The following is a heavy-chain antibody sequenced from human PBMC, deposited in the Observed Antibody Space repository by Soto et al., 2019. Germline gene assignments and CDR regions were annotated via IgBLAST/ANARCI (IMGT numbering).Heavy chain of an antibody. Sequence: SETLSLTCTVSGGSMSSSSYYWGWIRQPPGKGLEWIGSIYYSGSTYYNPSLKSRVTISVDTSKNQFSLKLSSVTAADTAVYYCARHVNPWAQGAFDIWGQGTMVTVSS. CDR3: ARHVNPWAQGAFDI. V-gene: IGHV4-39*01. CDR2: IYYSGST. D-gene: IGHD7-27*01. CDR1: GGSMSSSSYY. J-gene: IGHJ3*02.